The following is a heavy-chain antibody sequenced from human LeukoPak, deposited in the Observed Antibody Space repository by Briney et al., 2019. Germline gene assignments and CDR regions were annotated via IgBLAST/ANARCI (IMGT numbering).Heavy chain of an antibody. V-gene: IGHV3-74*01. CDR2: IKSDESNT. J-gene: IGHJ4*02. CDR3: ARAPSESPSIQYFDY. Sequence: TGGSLRLSCAASRFTFSTYWMHWVRQAPGKGLEWVSRIKSDESNTNYADSVKGRFIISRDNAKNTLYLQMNSLGADDTAVYFCARAPSESPSIQYFDYWGQGTLVTVSS. CDR1: RFTFSTYW.